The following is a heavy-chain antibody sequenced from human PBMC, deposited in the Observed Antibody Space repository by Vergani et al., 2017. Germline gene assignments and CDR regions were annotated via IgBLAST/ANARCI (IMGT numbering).Heavy chain of an antibody. Sequence: QVQLQESGPGLVKPSETLSLTCTVPGYSISSGYYWGWIRQPPGKGLEWIGSIYHSGSTFYNPALKSRVTISVDTSQNQFSLKLSSGTAADTAVYYCARDSGGAVVPRLQVGRQRGFYYWGQGTLVTVSS. J-gene: IGHJ4*02. D-gene: IGHD4-23*01. V-gene: IGHV4-38-2*02. CDR3: ARDSGGAVVPRLQVGRQRGFYY. CDR1: GYSISSGYY. CDR2: IYHSGST.